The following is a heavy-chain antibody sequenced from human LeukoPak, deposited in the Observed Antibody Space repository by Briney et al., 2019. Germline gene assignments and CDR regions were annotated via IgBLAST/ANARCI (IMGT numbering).Heavy chain of an antibody. Sequence: GGSLRLSCAASGFTFSSYAMSWVRQAPGKGLEWVSAISGSGGSTYYADSVKGRSTISRDNSKNTLYLQMNSLRAEDTAVYYCAKDRYPTMVRGVSGESFDYWGQGTLVTVSS. CDR3: AKDRYPTMVRGVSGESFDY. CDR2: ISGSGGST. J-gene: IGHJ4*02. V-gene: IGHV3-23*01. CDR1: GFTFSSYA. D-gene: IGHD3-10*01.